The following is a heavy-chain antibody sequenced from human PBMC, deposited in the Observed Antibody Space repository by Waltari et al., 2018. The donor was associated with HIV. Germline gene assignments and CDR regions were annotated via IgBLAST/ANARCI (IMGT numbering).Heavy chain of an antibody. CDR2: IHHSWGY. J-gene: IGHJ4*02. D-gene: IGHD3-22*01. V-gene: IGHV4-38-2*01. CDR1: GYSISRGYY. CDR3: ARNTYYERSGYDF. Sequence: QVQLQESGPGLVKSSETLSLTCAVSGYSISRGYYWGRIRQPPGKGLEWIGTIHHSWGYYYNPSLKSRVTISVDTSKNHFSLKLSSVTAADTAVYYCARNTYYERSGYDFWGQGYLVTVSS.